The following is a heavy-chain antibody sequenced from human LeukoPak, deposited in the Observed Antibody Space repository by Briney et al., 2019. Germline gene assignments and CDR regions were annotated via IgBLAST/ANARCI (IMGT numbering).Heavy chain of an antibody. CDR2: IGPNNGNT. Sequence: ASVKVSCKASGYTFSSYGLSWVRQAPGQGLEWMGWIGPNNGNTNYAQNLQGRVTMTTDTSTSTAYMELRSLRSDDTAVYYCARDTISDYWGQGTLVTVSS. J-gene: IGHJ4*02. CDR1: GYTFSSYG. V-gene: IGHV1-18*01. D-gene: IGHD3-3*01. CDR3: ARDTISDY.